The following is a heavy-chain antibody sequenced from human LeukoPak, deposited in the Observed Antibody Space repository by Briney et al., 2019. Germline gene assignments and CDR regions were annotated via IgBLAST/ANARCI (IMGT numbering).Heavy chain of an antibody. CDR2: IYTRGST. CDR3: ARGRYCSADICSGGDAFDI. CDR1: GGSINNYY. Sequence: SETLSLICTVCGGSINNYYWSWIRQPAGKGLEWIGRIYTRGSTNYNPSLKSRVTMSVDTSKNQFSLKQSSVTAADTADYYCARGRYCSADICSGGDAFDIWGQGTMVSVSS. V-gene: IGHV4-4*07. J-gene: IGHJ3*02. D-gene: IGHD2-15*01.